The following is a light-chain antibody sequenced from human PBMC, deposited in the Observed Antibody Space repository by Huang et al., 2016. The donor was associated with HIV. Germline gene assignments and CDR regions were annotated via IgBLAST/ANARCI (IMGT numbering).Light chain of an antibody. CDR1: QSINTW. V-gene: IGKV1-5*03. J-gene: IGKJ3*01. Sequence: DIQMTQSPSTLSASVGDRVTITCRASQSINTWLAWYQQKPGKAPHVVIYKASSLQSGVPSRFSGSGSGTEFTLTISSLQPDDFATYYCQQYDSYPYTFGRGTTLDIK. CDR2: KAS. CDR3: QQYDSYPYT.